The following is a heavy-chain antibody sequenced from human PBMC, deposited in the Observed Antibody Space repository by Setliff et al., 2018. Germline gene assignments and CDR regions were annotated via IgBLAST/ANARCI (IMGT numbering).Heavy chain of an antibody. V-gene: IGHV1-18*01. J-gene: IGHJ6*03. CDR2: ISAYNGYI. CDR1: GYMFTNYG. Sequence: ASVKVSCKTSGYMFTNYGITWVRQAPGQGLEWMAWISAYNGYIVYAQKFQGRVTVTTDTSTSTAYMQLSSLGSDDTAVYYCVREGVDRRSSTDYRYYMDVWGEGTTVTVSS. CDR3: VREGVDRRSSTDYRYYMDV. D-gene: IGHD5-12*01.